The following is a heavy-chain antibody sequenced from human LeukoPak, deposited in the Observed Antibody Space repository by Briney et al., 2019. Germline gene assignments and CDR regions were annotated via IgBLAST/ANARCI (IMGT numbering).Heavy chain of an antibody. D-gene: IGHD6-6*01. CDR2: ISHRGNT. CDR1: GGSFSDKY. J-gene: IGHJ3*02. Sequence: SETLSLTCAVYGGSFSDKYWSWIRQSPGKGLEWIGEISHRGNTNYNPSLKSRVTISMDTSTNHFSLKLSSVTAADTAVYFCAREYTSSSTAFDIWGQGTMVTVSS. V-gene: IGHV4-34*01. CDR3: AREYTSSSTAFDI.